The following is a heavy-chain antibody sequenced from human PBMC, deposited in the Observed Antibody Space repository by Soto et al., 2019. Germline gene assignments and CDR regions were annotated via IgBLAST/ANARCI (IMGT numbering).Heavy chain of an antibody. CDR2: IYPGDSDT. J-gene: IGHJ5*02. V-gene: IGHV5-51*01. D-gene: IGHD6-13*01. Sequence: GESLKISCKGSGYSFTSYWIGWVRQMPGKGLEWMGIIYPGDSDTRYSPSFQGQVTISADKSISTAYLQWSSLKASDTAMYYCARLRVSSSWMYNWFDPWGQGTLVTVSS. CDR1: GYSFTSYW. CDR3: ARLRVSSSWMYNWFDP.